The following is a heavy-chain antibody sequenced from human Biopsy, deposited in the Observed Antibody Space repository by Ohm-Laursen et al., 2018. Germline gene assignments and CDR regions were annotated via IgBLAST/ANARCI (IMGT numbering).Heavy chain of an antibody. V-gene: IGHV3-21*01. CDR1: GFIFSTYT. D-gene: IGHD3-10*01. J-gene: IGHJ6*02. CDR3: ARSRGSSGIATIYYYGMDV. Sequence: GSLRLSCAASGFIFSTYTMNWVRQAPGEGLEWVSTISSSSDNIYYVDSVKGRFTISRDNAKNSLYLQMNSLRAEDTAVYYCARSRGSSGIATIYYYGMDVWGQGTTVTVSS. CDR2: ISSSSDNI.